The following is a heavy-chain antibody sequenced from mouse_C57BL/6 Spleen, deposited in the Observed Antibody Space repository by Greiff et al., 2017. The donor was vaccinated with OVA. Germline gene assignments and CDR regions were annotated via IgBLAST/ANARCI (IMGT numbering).Heavy chain of an antibody. Sequence: EVMLVESGGGLVKPGGSLKLSCAASGFTFSDYGMHWVRQAPEKGLEWVAYISRGSSTIYYADKVKGRFTISRDNAKNTLFLQMTSLRSEDTAMYYCARLMDYWGQGTSVTVSS. CDR2: ISRGSSTI. CDR3: ARLMDY. J-gene: IGHJ4*01. V-gene: IGHV5-17*01. CDR1: GFTFSDYG.